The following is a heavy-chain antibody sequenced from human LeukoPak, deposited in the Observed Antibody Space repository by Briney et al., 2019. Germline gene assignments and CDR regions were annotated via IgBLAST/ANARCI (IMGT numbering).Heavy chain of an antibody. J-gene: IGHJ3*02. CDR1: GLTFSGYS. V-gene: IGHV3-48*02. CDR2: ISSTSSII. CDR3: VRESSYAFNI. Sequence: GGSLRLSCGASGLTFSGYSMNCVRQAPGKGLEWVSYISSTSSIISYVDSVRGRFTISRDNAKNSLYLQMNSLRDEDTAVYYCVRESSYAFNIWGQGTMVTVSS.